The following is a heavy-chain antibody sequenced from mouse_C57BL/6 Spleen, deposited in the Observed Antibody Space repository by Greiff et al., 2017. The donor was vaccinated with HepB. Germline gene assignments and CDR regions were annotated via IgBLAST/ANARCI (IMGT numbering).Heavy chain of an antibody. CDR3: AATGNWYFDV. Sequence: GGGLVQPKGSLKLSCAASGFSFNTYAMNWVRQAPGKGLEWVARIRSKSNNYATYYADSVKDRFTISRDDSESMLYLQMNNLKTEDTTMYYGAATGNWYFDVWGTGTTVTVSS. J-gene: IGHJ1*03. CDR2: IRSKSNNYAT. V-gene: IGHV10-1*01. CDR1: GFSFNTYA. D-gene: IGHD4-1*02.